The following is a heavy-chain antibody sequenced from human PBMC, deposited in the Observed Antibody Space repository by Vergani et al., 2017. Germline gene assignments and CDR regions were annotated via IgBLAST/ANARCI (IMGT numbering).Heavy chain of an antibody. Sequence: EVQLLQSEGAVVQPGGSLRLSCVASGFTFSSHAMSWVRQGHGQGLEWVSSIKNTGDCTQYADSVKGRFTISRDNSKNTLYLQMNSLRTDGTATYYCAKHFRGWGIDYWGQGTQVIVSS. CDR3: AKHFRGWGIDY. CDR2: IKNTGDCT. CDR1: GFTFSSHA. V-gene: IGHV3-23*01. D-gene: IGHD3-16*01. J-gene: IGHJ4*02.